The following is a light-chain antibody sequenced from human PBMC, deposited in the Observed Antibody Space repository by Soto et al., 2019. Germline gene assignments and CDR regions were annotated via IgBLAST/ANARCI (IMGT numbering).Light chain of an antibody. CDR3: QQRSNWPPKYT. CDR2: DAS. CDR1: QSVANNY. J-gene: IGKJ2*01. Sequence: EIVLTQSPGTLSLSPGEGATLSCRASQSVANNYLAWYQQKPGQAPRLLIYDASNRATGIPARFSGSGSGTDFTLTISSLEPEDFAVYYCQQRSNWPPKYTFGQGTKLEIK. V-gene: IGKV3-11*01.